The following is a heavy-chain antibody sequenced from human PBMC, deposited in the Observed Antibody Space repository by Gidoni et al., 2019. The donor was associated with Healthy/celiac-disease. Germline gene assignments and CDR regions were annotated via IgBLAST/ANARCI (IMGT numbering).Heavy chain of an antibody. V-gene: IGHV4-61*02. Sequence: QVQLQESGPGLVKPSQTLSLTCTVSGGSISSGSYYWSWIRQPAGTGLEWIGRIYTSGSTNYNPSLKSRVTISVDTSKNQFSLKLSSVTAADTAVYYCARVRCSSTSCHPAYYYYYYMDVWGKGTTVTVSS. CDR2: IYTSGST. J-gene: IGHJ6*03. CDR3: ARVRCSSTSCHPAYYYYYYMDV. CDR1: GGSISSGSYY. D-gene: IGHD2-2*01.